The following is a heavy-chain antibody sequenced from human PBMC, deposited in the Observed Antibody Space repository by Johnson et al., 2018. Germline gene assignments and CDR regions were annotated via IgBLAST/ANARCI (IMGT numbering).Heavy chain of an antibody. CDR1: GFIFSSYG. V-gene: IGHV3-30*18. J-gene: IGHJ3*02. CDR3: AKGKYMATQHDVFDI. D-gene: IGHD5-24*01. Sequence: QVQLVESGGGVVQPGRSLRLSCAASGFIFSSYGLHWVRQAPGKGLEWVALISYDGSDKYYTDSVRGRFTISRDNSKNTRFLQLNSLRAADTAVYYCAKGKYMATQHDVFDIWGQGTMVTVSS. CDR2: ISYDGSDK.